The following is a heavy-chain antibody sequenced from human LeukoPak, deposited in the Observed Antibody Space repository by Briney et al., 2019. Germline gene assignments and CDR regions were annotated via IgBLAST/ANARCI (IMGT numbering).Heavy chain of an antibody. CDR2: ISSSSTYI. J-gene: IGHJ4*02. CDR1: GFTFSSYS. D-gene: IGHD5-18*01. Sequence: GGSLRLSCAASGFTFSSYSLNWVRQAPGKGLEWVSCISSSSTYIYYADSVKGRFTISRDNSKNTLYLQMNSLIPEDTAVYYCARQYISGQWYFDYWGQGTLVTVSS. V-gene: IGHV3-21*01. CDR3: ARQYISGQWYFDY.